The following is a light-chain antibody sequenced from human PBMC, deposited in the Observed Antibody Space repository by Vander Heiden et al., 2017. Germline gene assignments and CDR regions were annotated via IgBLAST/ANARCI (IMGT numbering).Light chain of an antibody. Sequence: DIVMTQSPDSLAVSLGERATINCKSSEGVLYSSNNKNYLAWYQQKPGQPPKLLISGATPRQAVIPDLFSGSGSGTYFTLTSNRLQDEDGANYCCQQYYGFPLTFGGGTKVEIK. V-gene: IGKV4-1*01. J-gene: IGKJ4*01. CDR3: QQYYGFPLT. CDR1: EGVLYSSNNKNY. CDR2: GAT.